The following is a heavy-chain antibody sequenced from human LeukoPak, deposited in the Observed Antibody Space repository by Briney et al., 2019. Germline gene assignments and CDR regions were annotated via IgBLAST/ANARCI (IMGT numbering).Heavy chain of an antibody. D-gene: IGHD1-1*01. V-gene: IGHV3-23*01. CDR1: GFIFSNYA. Sequence: GGSLRLSCAASGFIFSNYAMIWVCQAPGKGLEWVSAISGSGGSTYYADSVKGRFTISRDNSKNTLYLQMNSLRAEDTAVYHCARDGKEGINPDYFDYWGQGTLVTVSS. CDR2: ISGSGGST. CDR3: ARDGKEGINPDYFDY. J-gene: IGHJ4*02.